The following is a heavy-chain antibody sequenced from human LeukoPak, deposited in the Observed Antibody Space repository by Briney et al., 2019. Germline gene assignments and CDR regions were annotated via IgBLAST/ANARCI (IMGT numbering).Heavy chain of an antibody. CDR1: GFTFGDHA. CDR3: TRGPTGRWLYYGMDV. Sequence: GSLRLSCITSGFTFGDHAMSWVRQAPGKGLDWVGFIRSKGYGGTTEYAASVKGRFTISRDDSKSIAYLQMNSLKSEDTAVYYCTRGPTGRWLYYGMDVWGQGTTVIVSS. CDR2: IRSKGYGGTT. D-gene: IGHD5-24*01. V-gene: IGHV3-49*04. J-gene: IGHJ6*02.